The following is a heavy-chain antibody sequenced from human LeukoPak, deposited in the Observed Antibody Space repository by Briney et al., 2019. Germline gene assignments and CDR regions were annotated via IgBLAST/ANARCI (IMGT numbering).Heavy chain of an antibody. J-gene: IGHJ4*02. CDR3: AKRVEDGRFFWDY. V-gene: IGHV3-74*01. CDR1: GLTFSSYW. Sequence: GGSLRLSCGASGLTFSSYWMHWVRQAPGKGLVWVARINSDGSSTGYADSGKGRFTISRDNAKNTLYLQMNSLRAEDTAMYYCAKRVEDGRFFWDYWGQGTLVTVSS. CDR2: INSDGSST. D-gene: IGHD1-26*01.